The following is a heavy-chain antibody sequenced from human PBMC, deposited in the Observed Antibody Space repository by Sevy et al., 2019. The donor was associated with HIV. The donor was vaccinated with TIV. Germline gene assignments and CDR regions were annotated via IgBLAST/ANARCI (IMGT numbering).Heavy chain of an antibody. CDR3: ARERLGTTFAMDV. J-gene: IGHJ6*02. V-gene: IGHV3-13*01. Sequence: GSLRLSCAASGFTFSSYHMHWVRQATGKGLEGVSAIGTAGDTYYPGSVKGRFTISRENAKNSLYLQMNSLRAGDTAVYYCARERLGTTFAMDVWGQGTTVTVSS. CDR2: IGTAGDT. D-gene: IGHD1-1*01. CDR1: GFTFSSYH.